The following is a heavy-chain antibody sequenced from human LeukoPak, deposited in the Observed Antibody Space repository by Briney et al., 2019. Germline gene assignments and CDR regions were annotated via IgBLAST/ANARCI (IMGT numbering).Heavy chain of an antibody. Sequence: GGSLRLFCAASGFTFSSYWMSWVRQAPGKGLEWVANIKQDGSEKYYVDSVKGRFTISRDNAKNSLYLQMNSLRAEDTAVYYCASSSSWYGVGWFDPWGQGTLVTVSS. CDR1: GFTFSSYW. J-gene: IGHJ5*02. D-gene: IGHD6-13*01. V-gene: IGHV3-7*01. CDR2: IKQDGSEK. CDR3: ASSSSWYGVGWFDP.